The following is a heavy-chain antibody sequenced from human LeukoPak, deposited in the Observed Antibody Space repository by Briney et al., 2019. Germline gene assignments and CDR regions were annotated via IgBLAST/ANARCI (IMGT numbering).Heavy chain of an antibody. CDR3: ATLVGAALAPDYYGMDV. CDR2: FDPEDGET. Sequence: ASVKVSCKVSGYTLTELSMHWVRQAPGKGLEWMGGFDPEDGETIFAQKFQGRVTMTEDTSTDTAYMELSSLRSEDTAVYYCATLVGAALAPDYYGMDVWGQGTTVTVSS. J-gene: IGHJ6*02. V-gene: IGHV1-24*01. CDR1: GYTLTELS. D-gene: IGHD1-26*01.